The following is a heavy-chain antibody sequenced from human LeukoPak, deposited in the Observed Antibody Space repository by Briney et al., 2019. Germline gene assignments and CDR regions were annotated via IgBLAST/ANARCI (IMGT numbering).Heavy chain of an antibody. CDR3: ARDRDGAGKNDAFDI. J-gene: IGHJ3*02. D-gene: IGHD3-10*01. Sequence: GGSLRLSCAASGFTVSNNYMSWVRHAPGKRLEWVSVIYSGGSTYYTDSVKGRCTISRDNSKNTLYLQMNSLRAEDTAVYYCARDRDGAGKNDAFDIWGQGTMVTVSS. CDR1: GFTVSNNY. CDR2: IYSGGST. V-gene: IGHV3-53*01.